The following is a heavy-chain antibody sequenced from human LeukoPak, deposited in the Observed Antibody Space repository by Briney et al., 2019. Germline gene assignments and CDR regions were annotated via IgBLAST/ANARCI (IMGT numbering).Heavy chain of an antibody. CDR2: ISTSGST. V-gene: IGHV4-4*07. J-gene: IGHJ4*02. CDR3: GRHYASDHLDY. CDR1: GGSISSYY. Sequence: SSETLSLTCTVSGGSISSYYWSWIRQPAGKGLEWIGRISTSGSTNCNPSLKSRATMSVDTSKNQFSLRLSSVTAADTAVYYCGRHYASDHLDYWGQGTLVTVSS. D-gene: IGHD3-10*01.